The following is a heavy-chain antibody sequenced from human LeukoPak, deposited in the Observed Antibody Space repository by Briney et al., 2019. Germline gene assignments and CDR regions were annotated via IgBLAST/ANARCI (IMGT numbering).Heavy chain of an antibody. Sequence: ASVKVSCKASGYTFTSYGISWVRQAPGQGLEWMGWISAYNGNTNYAQKLQGRVTMTTDTSTSTAYMELRSLRSDDTAVYYCARDARITMVRGPLDYWGQGTLVTVSS. CDR2: ISAYNGNT. CDR1: GYTFTSYG. V-gene: IGHV1-18*01. D-gene: IGHD3-10*01. CDR3: ARDARITMVRGPLDY. J-gene: IGHJ4*02.